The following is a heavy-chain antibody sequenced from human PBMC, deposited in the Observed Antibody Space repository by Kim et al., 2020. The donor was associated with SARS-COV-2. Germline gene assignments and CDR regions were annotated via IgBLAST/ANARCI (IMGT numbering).Heavy chain of an antibody. CDR1: GGSFSGYY. D-gene: IGHD1-20*01. CDR3: ARVLHNPRGYFDY. CDR2: INHSGST. V-gene: IGHV4-34*01. Sequence: SETLSLTCAVYGGSFSGYYWSWIRQPPGKGLEWIGEINHSGSTNYNPSLKSRVTISVDTSKNQFSLKLSSVTAADTAVYYCARVLHNPRGYFDYWGQGTLVTVSS. J-gene: IGHJ4*02.